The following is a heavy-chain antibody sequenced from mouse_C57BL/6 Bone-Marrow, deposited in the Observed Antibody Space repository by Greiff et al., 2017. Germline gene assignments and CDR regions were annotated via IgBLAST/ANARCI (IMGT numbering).Heavy chain of an antibody. D-gene: IGHD4-1*01. V-gene: IGHV7-3*01. CDR1: GFTFTDYY. Sequence: EVKLVESGGGLVQPGGSLSLSCAASGFTFTDYYMSWVRQPPGKALEWLGFIRNKANGYTTEYSASVKGRFTISRDNSQSILYLQMNDLRAEDSAAYYCARLRPSNFYFDYWGQGTTLTVSS. CDR3: ARLRPSNFYFDY. J-gene: IGHJ2*01. CDR2: IRNKANGYTT.